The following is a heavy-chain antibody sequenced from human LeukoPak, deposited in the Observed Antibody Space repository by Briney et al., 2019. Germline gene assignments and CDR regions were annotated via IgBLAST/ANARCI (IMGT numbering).Heavy chain of an antibody. D-gene: IGHD2-2*01. CDR1: GFTFSDYY. CDR2: ISSGSTI. Sequence: GGSLRLSCAASGFTFSDYYMSWIRQAPGKGLEWVSYISSGSTIYYADSVKGRFTISRDNAKNSLYLQMNSLRAEDTAVYYCASGRSVPYYYYMDVWGKGTTVTVSS. V-gene: IGHV3-11*04. CDR3: ASGRSVPYYYYMDV. J-gene: IGHJ6*03.